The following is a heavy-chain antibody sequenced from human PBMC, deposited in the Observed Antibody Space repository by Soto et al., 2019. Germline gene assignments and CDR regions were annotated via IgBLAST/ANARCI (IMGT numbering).Heavy chain of an antibody. V-gene: IGHV3-23*01. J-gene: IGHJ2*01. CDR2: ISSNGMTT. D-gene: IGHD1-1*01. Sequence: QLLESGGGLVKPGGSLRLSCSASGFTFNKYAMSWVRQAPGKGLEWVSAISSNGMTTDYADSVKGRFTISRDNSMNTLSLQMGSLRGDDTAFYFCAKDKYTDAVRRVWFFDVWGRGTLVSVSS. CDR1: GFTFNKYA. CDR3: AKDKYTDAVRRVWFFDV.